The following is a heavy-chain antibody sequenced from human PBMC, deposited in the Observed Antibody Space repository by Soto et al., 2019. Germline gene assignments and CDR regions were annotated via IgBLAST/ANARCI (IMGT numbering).Heavy chain of an antibody. Sequence: QVQLVQSGAEVKKPGSSVKVSCKASGGTFSRYSITWVRQAPGHGLEWIGRIIPIFGIPTYAQKFQGRVTTTADESTNTAYIELIILRSDDTAVYYCAREDRDRETGLVPAAIDGMDVWAQGPTITVSS. D-gene: IGHD2-2*01. CDR2: IIPIFGIP. J-gene: IGHJ6*02. CDR1: GGTFSRYS. V-gene: IGHV1-69*08. CDR3: AREDRDRETGLVPAAIDGMDV.